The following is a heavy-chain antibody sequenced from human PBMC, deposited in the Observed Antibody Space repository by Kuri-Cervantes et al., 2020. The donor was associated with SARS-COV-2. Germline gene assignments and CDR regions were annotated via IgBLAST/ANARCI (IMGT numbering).Heavy chain of an antibody. CDR2: INPNSGGT. V-gene: IGHV1-2*06. J-gene: IGHJ4*02. Sequence: ASVKVSCKASGYTFTGYYMHWVRQAPGQGLEWMGRINPNSGGTNYAQKFQGRVTMTRDTSIXTXYMELSRLRSDDTAVYYCARAGGISSGYYYRLDYWGQGTLVTVSS. D-gene: IGHD3-22*01. CDR1: GYTFTGYY. CDR3: ARAGGISSGYYYRLDY.